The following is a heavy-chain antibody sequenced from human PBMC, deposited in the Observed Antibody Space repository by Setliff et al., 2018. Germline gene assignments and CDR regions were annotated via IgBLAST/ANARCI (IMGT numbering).Heavy chain of an antibody. Sequence: SETLSLTCTVSGGSISSGSYYWSWIRQPAGKGLEWIGRIYTSGSTNYNPSLKSRVTISVDTSKNQFSLKLSSVTAADTAVYYCARATIFGVVIYYFDYWGQGTLVTVS. CDR2: IYTSGST. CDR3: ARATIFGVVIYYFDY. J-gene: IGHJ4*02. CDR1: GGSISSGSYY. V-gene: IGHV4-61*02. D-gene: IGHD3-3*01.